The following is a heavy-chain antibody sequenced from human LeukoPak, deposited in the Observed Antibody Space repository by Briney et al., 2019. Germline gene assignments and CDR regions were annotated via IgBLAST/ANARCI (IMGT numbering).Heavy chain of an antibody. CDR2: IYYSGST. J-gene: IGHJ4*02. Sequence: PSETLSLTCTVSGGSISSSSYYWGWIRQPPGKGLEWIGSIYYSGSTYYNPSLKSRVTISVDTSKNQFSLKLSSVTAADTAVYYCASRPPYSSSSYYLLLDYWGQGTLVTVSS. V-gene: IGHV4-39*01. CDR3: ASRPPYSSSSYYLLLDY. D-gene: IGHD6-6*01. CDR1: GGSISSSSYY.